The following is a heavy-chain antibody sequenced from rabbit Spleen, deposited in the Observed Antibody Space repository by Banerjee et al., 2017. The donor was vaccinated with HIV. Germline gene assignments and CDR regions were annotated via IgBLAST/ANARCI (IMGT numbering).Heavy chain of an antibody. CDR1: GVSFSSNHY. CDR2: IDAGSSGFT. D-gene: IGHD1-1*01. V-gene: IGHV1S40*01. Sequence: QSLEESGGDLVKPGASLTLTCTASGVSFSSNHYMCWVRQAPGKGLEWIACIDAGSSGFTYFATWAKGRFTCSKTSSTTVTLQMTSLTAADTATYFCARDLITVIGWNFNLWGPGTLVTVS. J-gene: IGHJ4*01. CDR3: ARDLITVIGWNFNL.